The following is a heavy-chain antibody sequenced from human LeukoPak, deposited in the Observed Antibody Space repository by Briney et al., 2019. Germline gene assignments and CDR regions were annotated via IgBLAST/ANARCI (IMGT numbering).Heavy chain of an antibody. J-gene: IGHJ3*02. Sequence: TSETLSLTCTVSGGPISSYYWGWIRQPPGKGLEWIGSIYYSGSTNYNPSLKSRVTISVDTSKNQFSLKLSSVTAADTAVYYCARGPIMSYYYDDDAFDIWGQGTMVTVSS. CDR2: IYYSGST. CDR1: GGPISSYY. D-gene: IGHD3-22*01. V-gene: IGHV4-39*07. CDR3: ARGPIMSYYYDDDAFDI.